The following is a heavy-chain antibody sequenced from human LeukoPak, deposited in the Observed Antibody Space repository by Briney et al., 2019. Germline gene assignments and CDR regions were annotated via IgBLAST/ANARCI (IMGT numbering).Heavy chain of an antibody. CDR1: GFTFSSYG. CDR2: IWYDGSNK. D-gene: IGHD1-26*01. CDR3: ARDVSYRAWDY. V-gene: IGHV3-33*01. J-gene: IGHJ4*02. Sequence: PGGSLRLSCAASGFTFSSYGIHWVRQAPGKGLEWVAVIWYDGSNKYYADSVKGRFTISRDNSKNTLYLQMNSLRAEDTAVYYCARDVSYRAWDYWGQGTLVTVSS.